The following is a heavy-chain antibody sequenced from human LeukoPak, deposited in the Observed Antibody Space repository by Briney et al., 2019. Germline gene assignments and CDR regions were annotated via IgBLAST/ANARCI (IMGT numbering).Heavy chain of an antibody. J-gene: IGHJ4*02. Sequence: GGSLRLSCAASGFTFSNYAMSWVCQAPGKGLEWVSIISVSVSSTYYRDFVKGRFNISRDNSKNTLYMQMNSLRADDTAVYYCAKAQYYYGSSHFDYWGQGTLVTVSS. CDR3: AKAQYYYGSSHFDY. V-gene: IGHV3-23*01. CDR1: GFTFSNYA. CDR2: ISVSVSST. D-gene: IGHD3-22*01.